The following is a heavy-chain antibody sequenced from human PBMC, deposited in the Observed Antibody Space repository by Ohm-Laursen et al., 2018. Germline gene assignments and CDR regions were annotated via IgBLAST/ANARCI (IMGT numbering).Heavy chain of an antibody. Sequence: PSQTLSLTCTISGGAISSYYWSWIRQPAGKGLEWIGRISISATNYNPSLKSRVTMSVDTSKNQFSLKLSSVTAADTAVYYCAGTGYWGQGTLVTVSS. CDR1: GGAISSYY. D-gene: IGHD3-10*01. J-gene: IGHJ4*02. V-gene: IGHV4-4*07. CDR2: ISISAT. CDR3: AGTGY.